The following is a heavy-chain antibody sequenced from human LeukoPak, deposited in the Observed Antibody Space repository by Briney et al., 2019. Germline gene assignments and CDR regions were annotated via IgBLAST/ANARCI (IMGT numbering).Heavy chain of an antibody. CDR1: GFTFSSYA. CDR3: AKDGRITMIVVVKGSYFDY. CDR2: ISGSGGST. Sequence: GGSLRLSCAASGFTFSSYAMSWVRQAPGKGLEWVSAISGSGGSTYYADSVKGRFTISRDNSKNTLYLQMNSLSAEDTAVYYCAKDGRITMIVVVKGSYFDYWGQGTLVTVSS. D-gene: IGHD3-22*01. J-gene: IGHJ4*02. V-gene: IGHV3-23*01.